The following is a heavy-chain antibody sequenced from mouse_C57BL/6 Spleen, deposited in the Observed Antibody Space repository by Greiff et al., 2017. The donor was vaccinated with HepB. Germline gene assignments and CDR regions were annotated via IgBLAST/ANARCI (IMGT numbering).Heavy chain of an antibody. Sequence: EVKLVESGAELVKPGASVKLSCTASGFNIKDYYMHWVKQRTEQGLEWIGRIDPEDGETKYAPKFQGKATITADTSSNTAYLQLSSLTSEDTAVYYCARGSGSSYWYFDVWGTGTTVTVSS. CDR1: GFNIKDYY. CDR3: ARGSGSSYWYFDV. J-gene: IGHJ1*03. D-gene: IGHD1-1*01. V-gene: IGHV14-2*01. CDR2: IDPEDGET.